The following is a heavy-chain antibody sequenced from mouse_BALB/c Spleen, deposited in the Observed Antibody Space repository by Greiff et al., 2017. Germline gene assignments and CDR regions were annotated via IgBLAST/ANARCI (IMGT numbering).Heavy chain of an antibody. J-gene: IGHJ2*01. Sequence: EVKLMESGGGLVQPGGSRKLSCAASGFTFSSFGMHWVRQAPEKGLEWVAYISSGSSTIYYADTVKGRFTISRDNPKNTLFLQMTSLRSEDTAMYYCARIRGGYFDYWGQGTTLTVSS. CDR2: ISSGSSTI. CDR3: ARIRGGYFDY. V-gene: IGHV5-17*02. CDR1: GFTFSSFG.